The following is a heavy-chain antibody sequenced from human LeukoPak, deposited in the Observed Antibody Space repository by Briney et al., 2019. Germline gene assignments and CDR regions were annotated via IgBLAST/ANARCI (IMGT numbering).Heavy chain of an antibody. J-gene: IGHJ4*02. V-gene: IGHV5-51*01. CDR3: ARQGHSDFWSGYYVY. CDR1: GYSITSYW. CDR2: IYPGDSDT. D-gene: IGHD3-3*01. Sequence: GESLKISCKGSGYSITSYWIGWVRQMPGKGLEWMGIIYPGDSDTRYSPSFQGQVTISADKSISTAYLQWSSLKASDTAMYYCARQGHSDFWSGYYVYWGQGTLVTVSS.